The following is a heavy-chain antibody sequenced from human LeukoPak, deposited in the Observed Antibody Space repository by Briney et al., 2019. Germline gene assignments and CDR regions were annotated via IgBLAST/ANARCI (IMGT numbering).Heavy chain of an antibody. CDR2: ISGSGGST. J-gene: IGHJ4*02. CDR1: GFTFSSYA. CDR3: AKNDGYDFWYFDF. V-gene: IGHV3-23*01. D-gene: IGHD3/OR15-3a*01. Sequence: PGGSLRHSCAASGFTFSSYAMSWVRQAPGKGLEWVSAISGSGGSTYYADSVKGRFTISRDNSKNTLYLQMNSLRAEDTAVYYCAKNDGYDFWYFDFWGRGTLVTVSS.